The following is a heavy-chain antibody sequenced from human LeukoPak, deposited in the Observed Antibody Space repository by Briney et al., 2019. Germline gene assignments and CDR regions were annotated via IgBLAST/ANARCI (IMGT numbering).Heavy chain of an antibody. D-gene: IGHD2-2*01. Sequence: ASVKVSCKASGYTFTSYGISWVRQAPGQGLEWMGWISAYNGNTNHAQKLQGRVTMTTDTSTSTAYMELRSLRSDDTAVYYCASTALGYCSSTSCPTTFDYWGQGTLVTVSS. J-gene: IGHJ4*02. CDR3: ASTALGYCSSTSCPTTFDY. V-gene: IGHV1-18*01. CDR1: GYTFTSYG. CDR2: ISAYNGNT.